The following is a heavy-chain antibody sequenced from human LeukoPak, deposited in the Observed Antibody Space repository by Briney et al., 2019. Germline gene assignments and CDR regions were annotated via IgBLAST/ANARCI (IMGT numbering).Heavy chain of an antibody. V-gene: IGHV4-34*01. J-gene: IGHJ4*02. CDR1: GVSFSGYY. Sequence: PSETLSRTCAVSGVSFSGYYWSWIRLPPGKGPEWIVEISHSGRTSYNPSLKGRVTISLDTSMNHFSLNLRLVTAADTAVYYCTRTSPGIPLDFWGQGTLVTVSS. CDR3: TRTSPGIPLDF. D-gene: IGHD1-26*01. CDR2: ISHSGRT.